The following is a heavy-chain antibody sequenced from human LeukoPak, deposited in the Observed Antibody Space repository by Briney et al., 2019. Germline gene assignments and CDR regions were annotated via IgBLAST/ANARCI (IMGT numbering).Heavy chain of an antibody. CDR2: ISATTSTL. CDR3: ARCLWSSSRYMDS. V-gene: IGHV3-48*03. CDR1: GFTFSSYE. Sequence: GGSLRLSCAASGFTFSSYEMNWVRQAPGKGLEWVSYISATTSTLYYVDSVKGRFTISRDNTKSSLYLQMNSLTVEDTAIYYCARCLWSSSRYMDSWGQGTLVTVSA. D-gene: IGHD3-3*01. J-gene: IGHJ5*01.